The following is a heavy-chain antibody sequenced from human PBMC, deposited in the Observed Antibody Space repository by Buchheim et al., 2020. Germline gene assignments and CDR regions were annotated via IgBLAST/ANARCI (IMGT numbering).Heavy chain of an antibody. D-gene: IGHD6-19*01. CDR3: ARLYSSGWSHRFIDY. CDR1: GGSISSSSYY. Sequence: QLQLQESGPGLVKPSETLSLTCTVSGGSISSSSYYWGWIRQPPGKGLEWIGCIYYSGSTYYNPSLKSRVTISVDTSKNQFSLKLGSLTAADTAVYYCARLYSSGWSHRFIDYWGQGTL. V-gene: IGHV4-39*01. J-gene: IGHJ4*02. CDR2: IYYSGST.